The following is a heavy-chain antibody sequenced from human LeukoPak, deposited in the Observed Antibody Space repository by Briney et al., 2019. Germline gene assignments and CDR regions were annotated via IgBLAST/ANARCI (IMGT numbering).Heavy chain of an antibody. CDR3: ARETAWGYYDSSGYPFDY. D-gene: IGHD3-22*01. J-gene: IGHJ4*02. V-gene: IGHV3-21*01. Sequence: GGSLRLSCAASGFTFSSYSMSWVRQAPGKGLEWVSSISSSSSYIYYADSVKGRFTISRDNAKNSLYLQMNSLRAEDTAVYYCARETAWGYYDSSGYPFDYWGQGTLVTVSS. CDR2: ISSSSSYI. CDR1: GFTFSSYS.